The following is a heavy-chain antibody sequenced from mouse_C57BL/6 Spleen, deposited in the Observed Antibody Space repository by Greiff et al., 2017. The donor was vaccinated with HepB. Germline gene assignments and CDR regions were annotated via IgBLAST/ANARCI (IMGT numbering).Heavy chain of an antibody. J-gene: IGHJ4*01. Sequence: VQLKESGGGLVKPGGSLKLSCAASGFTFSSYAMSWVRQTPEKRLEWVATISDGGSYTYYPDNVKGRFTISRDNAKNNLYLQMSHLKSEDTAMYYCARDDYGSYAMDYWGQGTSVTVSS. CDR2: ISDGGSYT. CDR1: GFTFSSYA. CDR3: ARDDYGSYAMDY. V-gene: IGHV5-4*01. D-gene: IGHD2-4*01.